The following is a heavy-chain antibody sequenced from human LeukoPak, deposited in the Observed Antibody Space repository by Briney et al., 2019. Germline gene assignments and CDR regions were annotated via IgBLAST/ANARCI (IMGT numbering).Heavy chain of an antibody. D-gene: IGHD6-13*01. Sequence: PGGSLRLSCAASGFTFSGSAMHWVRQASGKGLEWVGRIRSKANSYATAYAASVKGRFTISRDDSKNTAYLQMNSLKTEDTAVYYCTREQQLVHYYYYMDVWGKGTTVTVSS. CDR1: GFTFSGSA. J-gene: IGHJ6*03. CDR3: TREQQLVHYYYYMDV. V-gene: IGHV3-73*01. CDR2: IRSKANSYAT.